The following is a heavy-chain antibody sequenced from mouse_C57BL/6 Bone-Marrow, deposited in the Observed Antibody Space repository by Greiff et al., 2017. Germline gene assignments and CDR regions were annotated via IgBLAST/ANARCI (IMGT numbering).Heavy chain of an antibody. D-gene: IGHD1-1*01. CDR2: IDPSDSET. J-gene: IGHJ4*01. CDR1: GYTFTSYW. Sequence: VQLQQPGAELVRPGSSVKLSCKASGYTFTSYWMHWVKQRPIQGLEWIGNIDPSDSETHYNQKFKDKATLTVDKSSSTAYMQLSSLTSEDSAVYYCARGLRYAHYYAMDYWGQGTSVTVSS. CDR3: ARGLRYAHYYAMDY. V-gene: IGHV1-52*01.